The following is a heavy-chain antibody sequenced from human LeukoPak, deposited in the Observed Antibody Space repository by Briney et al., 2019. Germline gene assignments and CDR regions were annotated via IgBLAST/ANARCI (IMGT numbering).Heavy chain of an antibody. CDR1: GGSISSYY. CDR2: IYYSGST. V-gene: IGHV4-59*01. Sequence: SETLSLXCTVSGGSISSYYWSWIRQPPGKELEWIGYIYYSGSTNYNPSLKSRVTISVDMSKNQFSLKLSSVTAADTAVYYCARRGSSWDYFDYWGQGALVTVSS. J-gene: IGHJ4*02. CDR3: ARRGSSWDYFDY. D-gene: IGHD6-6*01.